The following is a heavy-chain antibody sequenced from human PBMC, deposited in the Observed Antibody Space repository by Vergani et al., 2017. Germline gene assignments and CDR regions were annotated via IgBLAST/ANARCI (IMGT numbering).Heavy chain of an antibody. V-gene: IGHV4-39*01. CDR3: ARPLREGRDGYVTGAFDL. D-gene: IGHD5-24*01. J-gene: IGHJ3*01. CDR1: GGSIRTTSYY. CDR2: LLYSGTA. Sequence: QVQLQESGPGLVKPSETLSLTCTVSGGSIRTTSYYWGWIRQSPGKGLEWIGSLLYSGTAYYNPSLKSRVTISADTSKNQFSLRLNSVTAADTAVYSCARPLREGRDGYVTGAFDLWGQGTVVIVSS.